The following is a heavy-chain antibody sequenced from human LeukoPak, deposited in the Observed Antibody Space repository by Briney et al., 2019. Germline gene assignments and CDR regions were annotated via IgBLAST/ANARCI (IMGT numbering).Heavy chain of an antibody. CDR3: AREEVGAMLSGTQMGPNWFDP. CDR2: INPNSGGT. CDR1: GYTFTGYY. J-gene: IGHJ5*02. D-gene: IGHD1-26*01. V-gene: IGHV1-2*02. Sequence: GASVKVSCKASGYTFTGYYMHWVRQAPGQGLEWMGWINPNSGGTNYAQKFQGRVTMTRDTSISTAYMELSRLRSDDTAVYYCAREEVGAMLSGTQMGPNWFDPWGQGTLVTVSS.